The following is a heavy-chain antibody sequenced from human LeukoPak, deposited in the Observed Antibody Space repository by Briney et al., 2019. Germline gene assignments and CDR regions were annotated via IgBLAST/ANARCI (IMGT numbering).Heavy chain of an antibody. CDR3: ARDGGVYSGTYYFDY. D-gene: IGHD1-26*01. CDR1: GFTFSSYS. Sequence: GGPLRLSCVASGFTFSSYSMNWVRQAPGKGLEWVSSISSSSSYIYYADSVKGRFTISRDNAKNSLYLQMNSLRAEDTAVYYCARDGGVYSGTYYFDYWGQGTLVTVSS. J-gene: IGHJ4*02. CDR2: ISSSSSYI. V-gene: IGHV3-21*01.